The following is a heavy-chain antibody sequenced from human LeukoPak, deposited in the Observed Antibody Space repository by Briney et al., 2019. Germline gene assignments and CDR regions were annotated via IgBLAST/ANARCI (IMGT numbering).Heavy chain of an antibody. Sequence: SETLSLTCTVSGGSISSDYWSWIRQPPGKGLEWIGYIYYSGSTNYNPSLKSRVTISVDTSKNQFSLKLSSVTAADTAVYYCARRVTTASPPENCFDPWGQGTLVTVSS. CDR2: IYYSGST. J-gene: IGHJ5*02. D-gene: IGHD4-11*01. CDR1: GGSISSDY. V-gene: IGHV4-59*01. CDR3: ARRVTTASPPENCFDP.